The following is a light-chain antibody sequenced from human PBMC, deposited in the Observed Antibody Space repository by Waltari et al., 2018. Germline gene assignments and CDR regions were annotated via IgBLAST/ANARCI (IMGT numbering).Light chain of an antibody. J-gene: IGKJ2*03. V-gene: IGKV1-5*03. CDR2: KAS. Sequence: DIQMTQSPSSLSASVGDTVTITCRASQTINSWLDWYQQKPGKAPKLLIYKASSLQSGVPSRFSGSGSGTDFTLTISSLQPEDFATYYCLQYNSSPYSFGQGTKVEIK. CDR1: QTINSW. CDR3: LQYNSSPYS.